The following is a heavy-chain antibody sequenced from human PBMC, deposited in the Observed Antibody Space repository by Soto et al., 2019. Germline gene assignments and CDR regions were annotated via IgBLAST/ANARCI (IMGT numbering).Heavy chain of an antibody. CDR2: INHSGST. V-gene: IGHV4-34*01. D-gene: IGHD1-1*01. CDR3: ARAPNMRGHQPTRGRWFDL. J-gene: IGHJ5*02. Sequence: SETLSLTCAVYGGSFSGYYWSWIRQPPGKGLEWIGEINHSGSTNYNPSLKSRDTISVDTSKNQFSLKLSSVTAADTAVYYCARAPNMRGHQPTRGRWFDLCGQGTLVTVSS. CDR1: GGSFSGYY.